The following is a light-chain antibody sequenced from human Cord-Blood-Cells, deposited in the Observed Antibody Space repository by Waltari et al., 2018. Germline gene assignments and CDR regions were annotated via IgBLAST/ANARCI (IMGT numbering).Light chain of an antibody. CDR3: QQSYSTPWT. V-gene: IGKV1-39*01. CDR1: QSISSY. J-gene: IGKJ1*01. Sequence: DIQMTQSPSSLSASVGDRVTITCRASQSISSYLNWYQQKPGKAPKLLLYAASSLQSGVPARFSGSGSGADFTLTISSLQPEAFATYYCQQSYSTPWTFGQGTKVEIK. CDR2: AAS.